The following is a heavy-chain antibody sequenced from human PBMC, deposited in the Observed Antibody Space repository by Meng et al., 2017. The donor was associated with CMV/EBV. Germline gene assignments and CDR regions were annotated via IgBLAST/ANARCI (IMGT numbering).Heavy chain of an antibody. V-gene: IGHV3-48*03. CDR2: ISSSGSTI. CDR3: AREPYYDFWSGYYSGYYGMDV. D-gene: IGHD3-3*01. J-gene: IGHJ6*02. Sequence: LSLTCAASGFTFSSYEMNWVRQAPGKGLEWVSYISSSGSTIYYADSVKGRFTISRDNAKNSLYLQMNSLRAEDTAVYYCAREPYYDFWSGYYSGYYGMDVWGQGTTVTVSS. CDR1: GFTFSSYE.